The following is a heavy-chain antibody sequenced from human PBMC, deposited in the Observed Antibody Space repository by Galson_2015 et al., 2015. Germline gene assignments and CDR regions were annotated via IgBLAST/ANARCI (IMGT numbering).Heavy chain of an antibody. CDR2: ISGSAGST. CDR1: RFTFSRYA. CDR3: AKDLADTAYGLTGTVDY. V-gene: IGHV3-23*01. J-gene: IGHJ4*02. Sequence: SLRLSCAASRFTFSRYAMRWVRQAPGKGLEWVSGISGSAGSTYYADSVKGRFTISRDNSKNTLYLQMNSLRAEDTAVYYCAKDLADTAYGLTGTVDYWGQGTLVTVSS. D-gene: IGHD5-18*01.